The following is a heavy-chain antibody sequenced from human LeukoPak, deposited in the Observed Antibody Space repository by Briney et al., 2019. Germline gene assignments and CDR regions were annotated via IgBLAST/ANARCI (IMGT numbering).Heavy chain of an antibody. J-gene: IGHJ4*02. D-gene: IGHD3-10*01. CDR2: FDPEDGET. CDR1: VYTLTELS. V-gene: IGHV1-24*01. CDR3: ATVVYGSRFDY. Sequence: GASVNVSFKASVYTLTELSMHWVRQAPGKGLEWMGGFDPEDGETIYAQKFQGRATMTEDTSTDTAYMELSSLRSEDTAVYYCATVVYGSRFDYWGQGTLVTVSS.